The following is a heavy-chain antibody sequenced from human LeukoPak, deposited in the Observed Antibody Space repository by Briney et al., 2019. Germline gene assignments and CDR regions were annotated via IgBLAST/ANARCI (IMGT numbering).Heavy chain of an antibody. CDR2: IYYSGST. CDR1: GGSISSYY. J-gene: IGHJ4*02. V-gene: IGHV4-59*12. D-gene: IGHD3-22*01. CDR3: ARVYYDSSGYYYFLDY. Sequence: SETLSLTCTVSGGSISSYYWSWIRQPAGKGLEWIGYIYYSGSTYYNPSLKSRVTISVDTSKNQFSLKLSSVTAADTAVYYCARVYYDSSGYYYFLDYWGQGTLVTVSS.